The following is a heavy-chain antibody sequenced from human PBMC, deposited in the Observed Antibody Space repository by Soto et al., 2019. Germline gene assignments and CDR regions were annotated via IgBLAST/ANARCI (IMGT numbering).Heavy chain of an antibody. CDR2: ISSRSDVI. CDR1: GFSFSSYS. V-gene: IGHV3-48*02. J-gene: IGHJ6*02. D-gene: IGHD3-16*01. Sequence: EVQLVESGGGLVQPGGSLRLSCAASGFSFSSYSMNWVRQAPGKGLEWISYISSRSDVIYYADSLKGRFTVSRDNAKNSLYLQMTSLRDEDTAGYYCARPGEGVLFYYAMDVWGQGTTVTVSS. CDR3: ARPGEGVLFYYAMDV.